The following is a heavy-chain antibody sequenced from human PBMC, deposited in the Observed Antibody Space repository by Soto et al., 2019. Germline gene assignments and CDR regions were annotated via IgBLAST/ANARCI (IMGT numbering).Heavy chain of an antibody. V-gene: IGHV1-46*03. D-gene: IGHD6-6*01. CDR1: GYTFINYY. CDR2: INPNGGST. CDR3: VRATAARQRDYSYHYYLHI. J-gene: IGHJ6*03. Sequence: QVQLVQSGAEVKKPGASVKVSCKASGYTFINYYIHWVRQAPGQGLEWMGVINPNGGSTVYAQKFQGRVTLTRDTSTSTVYEELSSLRSDDTAVYFCVRATAARQRDYSYHYYLHIWGKGTTVTVSS.